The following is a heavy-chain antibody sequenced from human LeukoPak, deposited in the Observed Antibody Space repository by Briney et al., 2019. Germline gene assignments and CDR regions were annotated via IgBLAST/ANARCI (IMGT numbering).Heavy chain of an antibody. V-gene: IGHV3-7*01. CDR3: ARIGYSSSSFDY. CDR1: GFSFSNYW. CDR2: INQDGSVT. J-gene: IGHJ4*02. Sequence: SGGSLRLSCAASGFSFSNYWMSWVRQAPRKGLEWLVNINQDGSVTYYVDSVEGRFTISRDNAKNSLYLQMNSLRAGDTAVYYCARIGYSSSSFDYWGQGILVTVAS. D-gene: IGHD6-6*01.